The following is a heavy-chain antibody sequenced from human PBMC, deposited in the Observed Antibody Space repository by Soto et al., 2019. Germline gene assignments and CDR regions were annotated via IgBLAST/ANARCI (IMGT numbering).Heavy chain of an antibody. J-gene: IGHJ2*01. V-gene: IGHV3-30*03. CDR2: ISYDGGNK. Sequence: QVQLVESGGGVVQPGRSLRLSCAASGFTVSSYGMHWVRQAPGKGLEWVAVISYDGGNKYYADSVKGRFTISRDNAKNTLYLQMNSLRAEDTAVYYCARPRDGWYFDLWGRGTLVTVSS. CDR1: GFTVSSYG. CDR3: ARPRDGWYFDL.